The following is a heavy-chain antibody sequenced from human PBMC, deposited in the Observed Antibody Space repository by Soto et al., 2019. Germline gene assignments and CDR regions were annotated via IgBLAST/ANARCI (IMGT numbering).Heavy chain of an antibody. CDR1: GYSFTSYW. V-gene: IGHV5-51*01. J-gene: IGHJ5*02. Sequence: GESLKISCKGSGYSFTSYWIGWVRQMPGKGLEWMGIIYPGDSDTRYSPSFQGQVTISADKSISTAYLQWSSLKASDTAMYYCARVPRDSSGYYQLNWFDPWGQGTLVTVSS. CDR2: IYPGDSDT. CDR3: ARVPRDSSGYYQLNWFDP. D-gene: IGHD3-22*01.